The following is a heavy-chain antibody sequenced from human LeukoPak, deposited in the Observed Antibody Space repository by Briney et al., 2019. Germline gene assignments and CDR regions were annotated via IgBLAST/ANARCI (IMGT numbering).Heavy chain of an antibody. V-gene: IGHV1-8*02. D-gene: IGHD5-12*01. CDR3: ARGPSSGYDYVPDYYGMDV. J-gene: IGHJ6*02. CDR2: MNPNSGNT. Sequence: ASVKVSCKASGYTFTSYDINWVRQATGQGLEWMGWMNPNSGNTGYAQKFQGRVTMTRNTSINTAYMELSSLTFEDTAVYYCARGPSSGYDYVPDYYGMDVWGQGTTVIVSS. CDR1: GYTFTSYD.